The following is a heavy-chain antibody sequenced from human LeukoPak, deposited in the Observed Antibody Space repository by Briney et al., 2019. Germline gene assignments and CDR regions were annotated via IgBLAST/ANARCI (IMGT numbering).Heavy chain of an antibody. CDR2: ISGSGGST. Sequence: PGGSLRLSCAASGFTFSSYAMSWVRQAPGKGLEWVSAISGSGGSTYYADSVKGRFTISRDNSKNTLYLQMNSLRAEDTAVYYCARVNDYSSSGLNWGQGTLVTVSS. J-gene: IGHJ4*02. D-gene: IGHD6-6*01. CDR1: GFTFSSYA. CDR3: ARVNDYSSSGLN. V-gene: IGHV3-23*01.